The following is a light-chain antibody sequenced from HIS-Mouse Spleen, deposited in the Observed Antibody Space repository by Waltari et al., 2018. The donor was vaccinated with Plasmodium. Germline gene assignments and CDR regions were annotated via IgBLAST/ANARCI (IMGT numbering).Light chain of an antibody. J-gene: IGLJ3*02. CDR3: YSTDSSGNHRV. V-gene: IGLV3-10*01. CDR2: EDS. Sequence: SYELTQPPSVSVSPGQTARITCSGDALPKQYPHWYQQKSGQAPVLVIYEDSKRPSAIPERFSGSSSGTMATLTISGAQVEDEADYYCYSTDSSGNHRVFGGGTKLTVL. CDR1: ALPKQY.